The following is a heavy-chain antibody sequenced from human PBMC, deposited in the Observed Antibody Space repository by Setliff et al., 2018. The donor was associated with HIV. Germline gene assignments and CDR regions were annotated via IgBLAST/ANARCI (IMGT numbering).Heavy chain of an antibody. CDR3: ARQGNIVVVTSFDY. CDR1: GGSISTSNYY. J-gene: IGHJ4*02. V-gene: IGHV4-39*07. Sequence: SETLSLPCTVSGGSISTSNYYWGWVRQPPGKGLEWVGNVDYTGSTYYNPSLKSRVTISVDTSKNQFSLRLNSVTAADTAVYYCARQGNIVVVTSFDYWGQGTLVTVSS. CDR2: VDYTGST. D-gene: IGHD2-21*02.